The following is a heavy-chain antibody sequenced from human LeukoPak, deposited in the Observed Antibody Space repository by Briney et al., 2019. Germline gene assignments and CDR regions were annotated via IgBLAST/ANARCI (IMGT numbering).Heavy chain of an antibody. CDR3: ARAMDYYGSGSYSPNWFDP. J-gene: IGHJ5*02. V-gene: IGHV1-69*06. CDR2: IIPIFGTA. CDR1: GGTFSSYA. Sequence: ASVKVSCKASGGTFSSYAISWVRQAPGQGLEWMGGIIPIFGTANYAQKFQGRVTITADKSTSTAYMELSSLRSEDTAVYYCARAMDYYGSGSYSPNWFDPWGQGTLVTVSS. D-gene: IGHD3-10*01.